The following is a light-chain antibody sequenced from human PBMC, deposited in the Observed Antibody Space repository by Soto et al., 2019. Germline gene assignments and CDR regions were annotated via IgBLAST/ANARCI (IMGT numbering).Light chain of an antibody. CDR3: QQYGSSPFVA. V-gene: IGKV3-20*01. CDR2: GAS. J-gene: IGKJ1*01. CDR1: QSVSSSY. Sequence: IVLTQSPGTLSLSPGERATLSCRASQSVSSSYLACYQQKPGQAPRLLIYGASSRATGIPDRFSGSGSGTDFTLTISRLEPEDFAVYYCQQYGSSPFVAFGQGTKVDIK.